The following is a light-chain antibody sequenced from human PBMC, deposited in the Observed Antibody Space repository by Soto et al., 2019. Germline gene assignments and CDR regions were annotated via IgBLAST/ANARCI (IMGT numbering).Light chain of an antibody. CDR2: LNSDGSH. J-gene: IGLJ2*01. CDR1: SEHSSYA. Sequence: QLVLTQSPSASASLGASFKLTCTLSSEHSSYASAWHQQQPEKSPRYLMKLNSDGSHSKGDGIPDRFSGSSSGAERSLTISGLPSEDEADYYFQTLGTGSVVFGRGIKLSVL. CDR3: QTLGTGSVV. V-gene: IGLV4-69*01.